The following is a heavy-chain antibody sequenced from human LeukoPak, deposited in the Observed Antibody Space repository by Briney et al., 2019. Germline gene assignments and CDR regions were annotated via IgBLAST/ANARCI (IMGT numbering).Heavy chain of an antibody. CDR2: IFTSGIT. D-gene: IGHD3-10*01. J-gene: IGHJ6*03. Sequence: SETLSLTCTVSGGSISIYYWNWIRQPAGKGLEWIGRIFTSGITNYNPSLKSRVTMSVDTSKNQFSLNLSSVTAEATAVYYCARESSGTYYHPLGYMDVWGKGTTVTVSS. V-gene: IGHV4-4*07. CDR3: ARESSGTYYHPLGYMDV. CDR1: GGSISIYY.